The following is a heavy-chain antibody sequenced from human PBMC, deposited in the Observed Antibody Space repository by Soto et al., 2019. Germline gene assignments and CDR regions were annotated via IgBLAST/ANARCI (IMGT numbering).Heavy chain of an antibody. CDR1: GFSLSTSGVG. D-gene: IGHD3-3*01. V-gene: IGHV2-5*02. CDR3: AQLRITIFGVVLDP. CDR2: IYWDDDK. J-gene: IGHJ5*02. Sequence: QITLKESGPTLVKPTQTLTLTCTFSGFSLSTSGVGVGWIRQPPGKALEWLALIYWDDDKRYSPSLKSRLTITKDTSKNQVVLTMTNIDPVDTATYYCAQLRITIFGVVLDPWGQGTLVTVSS.